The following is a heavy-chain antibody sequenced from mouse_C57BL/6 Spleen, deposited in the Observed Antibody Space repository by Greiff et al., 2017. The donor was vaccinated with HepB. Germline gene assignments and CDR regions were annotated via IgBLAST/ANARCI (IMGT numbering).Heavy chain of an antibody. V-gene: IGHV1-72*01. D-gene: IGHD1-1*01. Sequence: VQLQQSGAELVKPGASVKLSCKASGYTFTSYWMHWVKQRPGRGLEWIGRIDPNSGGTKYNEKFKSKATLTVDKPSSTAYMQLSSLTSEDSAVYYCARYPYGSSYHYYYAMDYWGQGTSVTVSS. CDR3: ARYPYGSSYHYYYAMDY. CDR2: IDPNSGGT. CDR1: GYTFTSYW. J-gene: IGHJ4*01.